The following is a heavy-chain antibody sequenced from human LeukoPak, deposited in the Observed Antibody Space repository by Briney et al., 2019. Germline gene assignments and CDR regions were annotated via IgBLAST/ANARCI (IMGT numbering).Heavy chain of an antibody. CDR2: INTYNVNT. D-gene: IGHD5-18*01. CDR1: GYTFISYG. V-gene: IGHV1-18*01. J-gene: IGHJ4*02. CDR3: ARDSRRGYSYGYDY. Sequence: GASVKVSCKASGYTFISYGVSWARQAPGQGLERMGWINTYNVNTNYAQKFQGRVTLTTDASTSTAYMELRSLRSDDTAVYYCARDSRRGYSYGYDYWGQGTLVTVSS.